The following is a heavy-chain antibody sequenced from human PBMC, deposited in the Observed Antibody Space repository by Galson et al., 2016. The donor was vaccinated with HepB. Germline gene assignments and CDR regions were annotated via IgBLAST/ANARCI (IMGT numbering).Heavy chain of an antibody. CDR2: ISHSGSA. Sequence: TLSLTCTVSLDTISITGYFWSWIRQVPGGGLEWIGYISHSGSAYLNPSLKSRSVISVDTSKHQFSLDVRSVTAADTAVYFCARYGSWTGFDYWGRGILVTVSS. CDR3: ARYGSWTGFDY. J-gene: IGHJ4*02. V-gene: IGHV4-31*03. CDR1: LDTISITGYF. D-gene: IGHD6-13*01.